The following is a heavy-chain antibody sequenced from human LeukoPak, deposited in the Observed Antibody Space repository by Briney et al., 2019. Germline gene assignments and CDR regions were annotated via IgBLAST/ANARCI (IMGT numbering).Heavy chain of an antibody. Sequence: GGSLRLSCAASGVTFSSYEMNWVRQAPGMGLDWVAYVSSSGGLIYYADSVKGRFTISRDNAKNSLYLQMNSLRAEDTAVYYCARGSSVYCSSTSCYDGFSSWFDPWGQGTLVTVSS. CDR2: VSSSGGLI. CDR3: ARGSSVYCSSTSCYDGFSSWFDP. CDR1: GVTFSSYE. D-gene: IGHD2-2*01. V-gene: IGHV3-48*03. J-gene: IGHJ5*02.